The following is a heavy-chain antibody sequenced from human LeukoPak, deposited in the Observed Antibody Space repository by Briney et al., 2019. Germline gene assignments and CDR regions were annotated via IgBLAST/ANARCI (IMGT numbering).Heavy chain of an antibody. Sequence: GGSLRLSCAASGFTFSSYSMNWVRQAPGKGPEWVALISYDGSNKYYADSVKGRFTISRDNSKNTLYLQMNSLRAEDTAVYYCAKELYYYDSSGYPINWFDPWGQGTLVTVSS. J-gene: IGHJ5*02. V-gene: IGHV3-30*18. D-gene: IGHD3-22*01. CDR3: AKELYYYDSSGYPINWFDP. CDR2: ISYDGSNK. CDR1: GFTFSSYS.